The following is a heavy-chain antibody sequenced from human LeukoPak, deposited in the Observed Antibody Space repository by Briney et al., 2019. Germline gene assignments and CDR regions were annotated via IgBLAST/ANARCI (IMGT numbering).Heavy chain of an antibody. J-gene: IGHJ6*03. Sequence: SETLSLTCAVYGGSFSGYYWGWIRQPPGKGVEWIGEINHSGSTNYNPSLKSRVTISVDTSKNQFSLKLSSVTAADTAVYYCARGLIAARPMWYYYYYMDVWGKGTTVTVSS. CDR3: ARGLIAARPMWYYYYYMDV. CDR2: INHSGST. D-gene: IGHD6-6*01. CDR1: GGSFSGYY. V-gene: IGHV4-34*01.